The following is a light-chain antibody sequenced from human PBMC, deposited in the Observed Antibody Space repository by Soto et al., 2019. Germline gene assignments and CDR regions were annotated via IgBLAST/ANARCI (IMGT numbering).Light chain of an antibody. CDR1: QSISSY. CDR3: QQTFSTLIT. Sequence: DIQMTQSPSSLSASVGDRVTITCRASQSISSYLNWYQQKPGKAPKLLIYAASSLQSGVPPRFSGSGSGTDFTLTISSLQPEDVATYYCQQTFSTLITFGQGTRLEIK. CDR2: AAS. V-gene: IGKV1-39*01. J-gene: IGKJ5*01.